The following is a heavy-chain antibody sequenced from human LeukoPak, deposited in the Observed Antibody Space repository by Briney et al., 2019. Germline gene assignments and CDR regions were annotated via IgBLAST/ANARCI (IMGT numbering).Heavy chain of an antibody. CDR2: IYPGDSDT. J-gene: IGHJ3*02. V-gene: IGHV5-51*01. CDR1: GYGFTSYW. Sequence: GESLKISFKGSGYGFTSYWIGWVRQMPGKGLEWMGIIYPGDSDTRYSPSFQGQVTISADKSISTAYLQWSSLKASDTAMYYCARVFVVVVAATPLPGAFDIWGQGTMVTVSS. D-gene: IGHD2-15*01. CDR3: ARVFVVVVAATPLPGAFDI.